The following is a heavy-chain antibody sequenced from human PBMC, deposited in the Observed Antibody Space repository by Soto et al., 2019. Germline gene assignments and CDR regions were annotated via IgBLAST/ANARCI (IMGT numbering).Heavy chain of an antibody. D-gene: IGHD3-10*01. CDR2: IRSKAYGGTT. Sequence: QPGGSLRLSCTASGFTFGDYAMSWFRQAPGKGLEWVGFIRSKAYGGTTEYAASVKGRFTISRDDSKSIAYLQMNSLKTEDTAVYYCTREERTRGSGSFDIWGQGTMVTVSS. J-gene: IGHJ3*02. CDR3: TREERTRGSGSFDI. CDR1: GFTFGDYA. V-gene: IGHV3-49*03.